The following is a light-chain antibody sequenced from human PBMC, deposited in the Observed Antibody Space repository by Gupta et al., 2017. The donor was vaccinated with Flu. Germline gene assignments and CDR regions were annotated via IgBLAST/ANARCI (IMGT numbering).Light chain of an antibody. Sequence: SSRYLAWYQQKPGQAPRLLIYGASSRATGMPDRFSGSGAGTDFTLTISRLEPEDFAVYYCQQFGSSPRTFGQGTKVEIK. V-gene: IGKV3-20*01. CDR3: QQFGSSPRT. CDR2: GAS. J-gene: IGKJ1*01. CDR1: SSRY.